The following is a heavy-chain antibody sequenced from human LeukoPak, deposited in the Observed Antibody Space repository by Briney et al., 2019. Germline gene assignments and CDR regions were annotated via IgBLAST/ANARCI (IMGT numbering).Heavy chain of an antibody. V-gene: IGHV4-59*01. J-gene: IGHJ6*01. CDR3: ARDKGYYAMDV. CDR2: IYYSGST. CDR1: GGSISSDY. Sequence: SETLSLTCTVSGGSISSDYWSWIRQPPGKGLEWIGNIYYSGSTDYNPSLRSRVTIAPDTSKNQVSLNLTSVTAVDTAVYYCARDKGYYAMDVWGQGTPVTVSS.